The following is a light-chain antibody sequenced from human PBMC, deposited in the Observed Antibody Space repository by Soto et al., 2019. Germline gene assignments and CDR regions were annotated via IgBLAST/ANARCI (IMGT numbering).Light chain of an antibody. V-gene: IGLV1-47*01. CDR3: STWDDSLNGRV. J-gene: IGLJ3*02. Sequence: QSVLTQPPSVSGTPGQRVTISCSGSSSNIGDNSVSWYQQLPGTAPKLLIYTNDQRPSGVPDRFSASKSGTSASLAISGLRSEDEADYHCSTWDDSLNGRVFGGGTKVTVL. CDR2: TND. CDR1: SSNIGDNS.